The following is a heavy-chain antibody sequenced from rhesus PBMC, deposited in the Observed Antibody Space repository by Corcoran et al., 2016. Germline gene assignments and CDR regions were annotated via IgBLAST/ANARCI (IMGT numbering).Heavy chain of an antibody. Sequence: QVQLQESGPGLVKPSETLSLTCALSGGSISDDYFWSWIRQPPGKGLDGIGYIYGSGGCTNSHPSLRNRVTISIDTSKTQCSRKLSSMTAADTAVYYCASGPTVISFDSWGQGVLVTVSS. D-gene: IGHD4-23*01. CDR2: IYGSGGCT. J-gene: IGHJ4*01. V-gene: IGHV4-106*01. CDR1: GGSISDDYF. CDR3: ASGPTVISFDS.